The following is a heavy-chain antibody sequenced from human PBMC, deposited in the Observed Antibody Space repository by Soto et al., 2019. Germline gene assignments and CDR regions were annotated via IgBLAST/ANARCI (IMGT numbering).Heavy chain of an antibody. CDR3: AREYLDYYDTSGYYY. J-gene: IGHJ4*02. D-gene: IGHD3-22*01. CDR2: ISPYNGNT. Sequence: GASVKVSCKASGLTFSDYGITWVRQAPGQGLEWMGRISPYNGNTNYAQNVKGRVTMTTDTSTSTVYMELRSPRSDDTAVYFCAREYLDYYDTSGYYYWGQGTLVTVSS. V-gene: IGHV1-18*04. CDR1: GLTFSDYG.